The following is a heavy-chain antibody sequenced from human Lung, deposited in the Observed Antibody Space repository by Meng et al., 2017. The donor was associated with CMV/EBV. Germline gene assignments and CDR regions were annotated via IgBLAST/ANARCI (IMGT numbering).Heavy chain of an antibody. J-gene: IGHJ1*01. CDR3: LRGSGGSV. CDR2: LPHRCSS. CDR1: GDSITNQNW. V-gene: IGHV4-4*02. D-gene: IGHD3-10*01. Sequence: HVQSLVSAPALVNPSETLSLTPAVSGDSITNQNWWAMVRQPPGKVLEWIGKLPHRCSSAYNPSLKSRVSMSIDKSKNQFSLKLTSVTAADTAVYHCLRGSGGSVWGQGTRVTVSS.